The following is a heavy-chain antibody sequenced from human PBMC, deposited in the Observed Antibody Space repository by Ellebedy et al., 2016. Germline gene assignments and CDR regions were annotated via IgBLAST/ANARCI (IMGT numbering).Heavy chain of an antibody. V-gene: IGHV5-10-1*04. CDR2: IDPSDSYT. Sequence: GESLKISXKGSGYSFTSYWISWVRQMPGKGLEWMGRIDPSDSYTNYSPSFQGQVTISADKSISTAYLQWSSLKASDTAMYYCARRYGDYSFYWYFDLWGRGTLVTVSS. J-gene: IGHJ2*01. CDR3: ARRYGDYSFYWYFDL. CDR1: GYSFTSYW. D-gene: IGHD4-17*01.